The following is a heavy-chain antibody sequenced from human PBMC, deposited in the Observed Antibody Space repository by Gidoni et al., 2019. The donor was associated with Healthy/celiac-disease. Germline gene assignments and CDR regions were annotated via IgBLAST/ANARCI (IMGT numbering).Heavy chain of an antibody. CDR2: IYSGGST. CDR1: GFTVSSTY. D-gene: IGHD1-26*01. V-gene: IGHV3-53*01. CDR3: AVGAHFGY. J-gene: IGHJ4*02. Sequence: EVQSLVSGRGLIPPGVFRSFCCAASGFTVSSTYMSWVRQPPGKGLEWVSVIYSGGSTYYADAVKGRFTISRDNSKNTLYLQMNGLRAEDTAVYDCAVGAHFGYWGQGTLVTVSS.